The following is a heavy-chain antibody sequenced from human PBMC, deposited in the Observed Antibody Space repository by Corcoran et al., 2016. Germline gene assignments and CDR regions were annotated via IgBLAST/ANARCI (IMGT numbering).Heavy chain of an antibody. CDR3: AKEGERFGGNNWFEP. CDR2: ISYDGSNK. V-gene: IGHV3-30*18. Sequence: QVQLVESGGGMVQPGRSLRLYCAASGFTLSSYGMHWVRQDTGKGLEGGAVISYDGSNKYYADSVKGRFTNSRDNSKNKLYLQMNSLRAEDSAVYYCAKEGERFGGNNWFEPWGQGTLVTVSS. D-gene: IGHD3-10*01. J-gene: IGHJ5*02. CDR1: GFTLSSYG.